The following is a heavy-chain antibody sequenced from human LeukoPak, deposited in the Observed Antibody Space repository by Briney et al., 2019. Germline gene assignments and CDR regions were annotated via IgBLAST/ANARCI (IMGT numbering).Heavy chain of an antibody. D-gene: IGHD2-21*02. CDR3: ARDHYHKIHSVMVTAPDY. J-gene: IGHJ4*02. CDR1: GYIFTSYY. V-gene: IGHV1-46*01. CDR2: INPTGGNT. Sequence: ASVKVSCKASGYIFTSYYMHWVRQAPGEGLEWMGIINPTGGNTSYAQKFQGRVTMTRDTSTSTVYMELSSLRSEDTAVYYCARDHYHKIHSVMVTAPDYWGQGTLVIVSS.